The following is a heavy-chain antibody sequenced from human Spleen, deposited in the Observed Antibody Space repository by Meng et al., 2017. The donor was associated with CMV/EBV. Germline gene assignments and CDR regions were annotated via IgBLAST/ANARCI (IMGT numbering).Heavy chain of an antibody. CDR1: GFTVSSNY. J-gene: IGHJ4*02. D-gene: IGHD1-7*01. V-gene: IGHV3-66*02. CDR3: ASAILRWNYFAIGNDY. Sequence: GGSLRLSCAASGFTVSSNYMSWVRQAPGKGLEWVSVIYSGGFTYYADSVKGRFTISRDNSKNTLYLQRNSRRAEDTAVYYCASAILRWNYFAIGNDYWGQGTLVTVSS. CDR2: IYSGGFT.